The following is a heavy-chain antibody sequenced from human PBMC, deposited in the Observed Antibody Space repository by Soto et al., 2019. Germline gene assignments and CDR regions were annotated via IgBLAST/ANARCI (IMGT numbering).Heavy chain of an antibody. CDR1: GFTFSSYA. V-gene: IGHV3-23*01. Sequence: HPGGSLRLSCAASGFTFSSYAMSWVRQAPGKGLEWVSAISGSGGSTYYADSVKGRFTISRDNSKNTLYLQMNSLRAEDTAVYYCAKVGLRYFDWSSYWGQGTLVTVSS. CDR2: ISGSGGST. D-gene: IGHD3-9*01. J-gene: IGHJ4*02. CDR3: AKVGLRYFDWSSY.